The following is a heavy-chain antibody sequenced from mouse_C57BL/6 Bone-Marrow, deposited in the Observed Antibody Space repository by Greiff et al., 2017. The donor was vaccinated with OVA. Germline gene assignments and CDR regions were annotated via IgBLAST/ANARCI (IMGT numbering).Heavy chain of an antibody. D-gene: IGHD2-3*01. CDR1: GFNIKDDY. J-gene: IGHJ3*01. CDR3: TAWLLRGAY. Sequence: VQLQQSGAELVRPGASVKLSCTASGFNIKDDYMHWVKQRPEQGLEWIGWIDPENGDTEYASKFQGKATITADTSSNTAYLQLSSLTSEDTAVYYCTAWLLRGAYRGEGALVTVSA. CDR2: IDPENGDT. V-gene: IGHV14-4*01.